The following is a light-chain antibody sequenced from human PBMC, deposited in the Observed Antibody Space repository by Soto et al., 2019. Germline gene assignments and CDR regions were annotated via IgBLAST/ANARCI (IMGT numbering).Light chain of an antibody. J-gene: IGKJ2*01. Sequence: EIVMTQSPANMSVFPGDRVTLSCRASQIVASNLAWYKQRPGQAPGLLIYGASTLATGVPARFSGSGSGTEFTLTINGLQSDYYGNYSCQQYIDWPYTFGQGTKLDIK. CDR2: GAS. V-gene: IGKV3-15*01. CDR1: QIVASN. CDR3: QQYIDWPYT.